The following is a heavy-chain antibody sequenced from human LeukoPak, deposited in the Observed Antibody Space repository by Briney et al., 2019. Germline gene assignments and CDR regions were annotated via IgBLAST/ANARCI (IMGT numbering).Heavy chain of an antibody. CDR1: GYTFTGYY. CDR2: INPSGGST. D-gene: IGHD2-2*01. V-gene: IGHV1-46*01. CDR3: ARMAADIVVVPAAINEAPGWFDP. J-gene: IGHJ5*02. Sequence: GASVKVSCKASGYTFTGYYMHWVRQAPGQGLEWMGIINPSGGSTSYAQKFQGRVTMTRDTSTSTVYMELSSLRSEDTAVYYCARMAADIVVVPAAINEAPGWFDPWGQGTLVTVSS.